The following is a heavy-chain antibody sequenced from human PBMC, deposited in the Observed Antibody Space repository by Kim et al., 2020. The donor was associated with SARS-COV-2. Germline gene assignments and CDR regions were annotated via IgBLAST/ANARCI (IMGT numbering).Heavy chain of an antibody. CDR3: VKDSMGGGADI. J-gene: IGHJ3*02. CDR2: ITKGSTTI. CDR1: GFTFGAYD. V-gene: IGHV3-48*02. Sequence: GGSLRLSCATSGFTFGAYDMNWVRRAPGKGLEWLSGITKGSTTIYYADSVKGRFTISRDNAKNSLYLQMNSLRDEDTALYYCVKDSMGGGADIWGRGTMV. D-gene: IGHD3-16*01.